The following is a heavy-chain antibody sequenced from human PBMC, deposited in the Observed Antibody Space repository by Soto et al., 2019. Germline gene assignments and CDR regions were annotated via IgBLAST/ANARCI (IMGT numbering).Heavy chain of an antibody. CDR3: VRDPGALISTWSFRSDS. J-gene: IGHJ5*02. CDR1: GFPFSRSF. CDR2: VNTDGSAT. Sequence: PGGSLRLSCAASGFPFSRSFMHWVRQAPGKGLVWVARVNTDGSATVYAGSVKGRFTISRDNVRNTVSLEMNDLRAEDTAVYFCVRDPGALISTWSFRSDSWGQGTLVTAPQ. V-gene: IGHV3-74*01. D-gene: IGHD2-2*01.